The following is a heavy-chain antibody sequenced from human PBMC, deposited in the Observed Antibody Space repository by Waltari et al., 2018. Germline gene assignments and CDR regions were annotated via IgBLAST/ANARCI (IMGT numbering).Heavy chain of an antibody. J-gene: IGHJ6*02. CDR2: INAGNGNT. CDR3: ARDLAKVWGQYYYYYGMDV. V-gene: IGHV1-3*01. D-gene: IGHD3-16*01. CDR1: GYTFTSYA. Sequence: QVQLVQSGAEVKKPGASVKVSCKASGYTFTSYAMHWVRQAPGQRLEWMGWINAGNGNTKYSQEFQGRVTITRDTSASTAYMELSSLRSEDTAVYYCARDLAKVWGQYYYYYGMDVWGQGTTVTVSS.